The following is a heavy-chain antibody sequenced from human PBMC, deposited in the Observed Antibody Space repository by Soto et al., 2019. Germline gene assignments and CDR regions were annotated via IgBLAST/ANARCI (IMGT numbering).Heavy chain of an antibody. J-gene: IGHJ4*02. V-gene: IGHV3-23*01. D-gene: IGHD3-22*01. CDR3: AIRYYYDSSGYSY. Sequence: EVQLLESGGGLVQPGGSLRLSCAASGFTFSSYAMSWVRQAPGKGLEWVSAISGSGGSTYYADSVKGRFTISRDNSKNTLYLQMNSLRAEDTAVYYCAIRYYYDSSGYSYWGQGTLVTVSS. CDR1: GFTFSSYA. CDR2: ISGSGGST.